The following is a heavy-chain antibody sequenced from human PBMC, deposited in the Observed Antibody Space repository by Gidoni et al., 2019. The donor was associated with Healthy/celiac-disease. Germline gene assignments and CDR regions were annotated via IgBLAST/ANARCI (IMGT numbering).Heavy chain of an antibody. CDR1: GGSFSGYY. V-gene: IGHV4-34*01. CDR3: ARLRTRHGDYQRPD. D-gene: IGHD4-17*01. J-gene: IGHJ4*02. Sequence: QVQLQQWGAGLLKPSETLSLTCAVYGGSFSGYYWSWIRQPPGKGLEWIGEINHSGSTNYNPSLKSRVTISVDTSKNQFSLKLSSVTAADTAVYYCARLRTRHGDYQRPDWGQGTLVTVSS. CDR2: INHSGST.